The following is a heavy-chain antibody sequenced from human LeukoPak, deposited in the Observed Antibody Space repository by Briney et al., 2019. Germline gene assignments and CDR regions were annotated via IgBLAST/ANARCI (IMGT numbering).Heavy chain of an antibody. CDR3: ARDFGYSSSSGYYYYYMDV. CDR1: GGSISSSSYY. CDR2: IYTSGST. V-gene: IGHV4-39*07. D-gene: IGHD6-6*01. Sequence: SETLSLTCTVSGGSISSSSYYWGWIRQPPGKGLEWIGRIYTSGSTNYNPSLKSRVTISVDTSKNQFSLKLSSVTAADTAVYYCARDFGYSSSSGYYYYYMDVWGKGTTVTVSS. J-gene: IGHJ6*03.